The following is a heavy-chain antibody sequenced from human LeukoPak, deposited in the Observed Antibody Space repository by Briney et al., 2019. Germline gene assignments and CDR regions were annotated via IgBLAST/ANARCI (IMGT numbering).Heavy chain of an antibody. CDR1: GYTFTTYE. CDR3: ARVRDGYNDAYDV. V-gene: IGHV1-8*01. CDR2: MNPNSGNT. J-gene: IGHJ3*01. Sequence: ASVKVSCKVSGYTFTTYEIHWVRQATGQGLEWMGWMNPNSGNTGYAQKFHGRVIITRNPSINTAYMELSSLRSDDTAVYYCARVRDGYNDAYDVWGQGTMVTVPS. D-gene: IGHD5-24*01.